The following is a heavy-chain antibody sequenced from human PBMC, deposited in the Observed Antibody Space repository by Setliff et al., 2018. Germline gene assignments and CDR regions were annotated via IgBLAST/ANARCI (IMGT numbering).Heavy chain of an antibody. V-gene: IGHV3-7*01. Sequence: GGSLRLSCAASGPAFSNYYMSWVRQAPGKGLQWVANIKQDGSETYYADSLKGRFIISRDNAENSLYLQMDSLRAEDTAVYFCARSENCFSTHCSPYDYWGQGALVTVSS. CDR3: ARSENCFSTHCSPYDY. CDR1: GPAFSNYY. J-gene: IGHJ4*02. D-gene: IGHD2-2*01. CDR2: IKQDGSET.